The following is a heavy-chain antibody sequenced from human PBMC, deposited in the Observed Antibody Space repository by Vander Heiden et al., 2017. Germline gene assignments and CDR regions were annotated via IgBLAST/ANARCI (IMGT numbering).Heavy chain of an antibody. CDR3: AKDGGVSQYYYDSSGYYTGGAFDI. CDR2: IRWNSGSI. D-gene: IGHD3-22*01. J-gene: IGHJ3*02. CDR1: GFTFDDYA. Sequence: EVQLVESGGGLVQPGRSLRLSCAASGFTFDDYAMHWVRQAPGKGLEWVSGIRWNSGSIGYADSVKGRFTISRDNAKNSLYLQMNSLRAEDTALYYCAKDGGVSQYYYDSSGYYTGGAFDIWGQGTMVTVSS. V-gene: IGHV3-9*01.